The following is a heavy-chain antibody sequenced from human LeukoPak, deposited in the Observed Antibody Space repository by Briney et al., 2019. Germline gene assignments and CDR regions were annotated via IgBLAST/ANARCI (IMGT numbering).Heavy chain of an antibody. D-gene: IGHD3-22*01. J-gene: IGHJ1*01. Sequence: ASVKVSCKASGYTFTSYGISWVRQAPGQGLEWMGWISAYNGNTNYAQKLQGRVTMTTDTSTSTAYMELRSLRSDDTAVYYCATPPYYDSSGYELQHWGQGTLVTVSS. CDR1: GYTFTSYG. CDR3: ATPPYYDSSGYELQH. CDR2: ISAYNGNT. V-gene: IGHV1-18*01.